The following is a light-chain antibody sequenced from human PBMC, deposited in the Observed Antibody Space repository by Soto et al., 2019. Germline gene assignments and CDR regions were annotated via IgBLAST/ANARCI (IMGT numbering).Light chain of an antibody. CDR1: SGSIANNY. J-gene: IGLJ1*01. V-gene: IGLV6-57*01. CDR2: EDN. CDR3: QSYDTSDYV. Sequence: NFMLTQPHSVSESPGKTVTISCTRTSGSIANNYVQWYQQRPGGSPTTVIYEDNQRPSGVPDRFSGSIDSSSNSASLTISGLRTEDEADYYCQSYDTSDYVFGTGTKLTVL.